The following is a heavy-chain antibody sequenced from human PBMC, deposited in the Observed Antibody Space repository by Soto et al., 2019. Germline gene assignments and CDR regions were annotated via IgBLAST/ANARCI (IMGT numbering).Heavy chain of an antibody. CDR2: IKSRADGGTE. J-gene: IGHJ5*02. Sequence: LTRSGAGLGWTAGHVLLTRVRHAAWKRLEWVGRIKSRADGGTEDYGAPVRGRFTIARDDSEKMLYLKMNSLKTEDTAVYYCTVAKTSDNYSTSRYWFDPWAPG. CDR3: TVAKTSDNYSTSRYWFDP. D-gene: IGHD1-1*01. CDR1: GWTAGHVL. V-gene: IGHV3-15*07.